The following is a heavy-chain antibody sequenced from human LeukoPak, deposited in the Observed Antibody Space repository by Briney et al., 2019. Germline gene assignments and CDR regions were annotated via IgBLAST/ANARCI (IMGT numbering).Heavy chain of an antibody. CDR3: ASLNLAAAGTGTGAFDI. V-gene: IGHV5-51*01. Sequence: GESLKISCKGSGYSFTSYWIGWVRQMPGKGLEWMGIIYPGDSDTSYSPSLQGQVTISTDKLISTAYLQWSSLKASDTAMYYCASLNLAAAGTGTGAFDIWGQGTMVTVSS. CDR1: GYSFTSYW. J-gene: IGHJ3*02. D-gene: IGHD6-13*01. CDR2: IYPGDSDT.